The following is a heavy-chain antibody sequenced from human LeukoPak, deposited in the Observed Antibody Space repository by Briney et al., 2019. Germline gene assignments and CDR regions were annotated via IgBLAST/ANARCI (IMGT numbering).Heavy chain of an antibody. Sequence: GGSLRLSCVASGFTFSSYGMHWVRQAPGKGLEWVAVISYDGSNKYYADSVKGRFTISRDNSKNTLYLQMNSLRAEDTAVYYCAKDEERVFDYWGQGTLVTVSS. V-gene: IGHV3-30*18. CDR1: GFTFSSYG. CDR3: AKDEERVFDY. J-gene: IGHJ4*02. CDR2: ISYDGSNK.